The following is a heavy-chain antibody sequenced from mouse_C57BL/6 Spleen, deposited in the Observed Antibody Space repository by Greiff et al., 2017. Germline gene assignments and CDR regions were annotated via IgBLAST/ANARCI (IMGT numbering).Heavy chain of an antibody. CDR1: GYTFTSYW. Sequence: VQLQQPGAELVKPGASVKMSCKASGYTFTSYWITWVKQRPGQGLEWIGDIYPGSGSTNYNEKFKSKATLTVDTSSSTAYMQLRSLTSEDSAVYDCARRGYSNWDYYAMDYGGQGTSVTVSS. CDR3: ARRGYSNWDYYAMDY. CDR2: IYPGSGST. J-gene: IGHJ4*01. D-gene: IGHD2-5*01. V-gene: IGHV1-55*01.